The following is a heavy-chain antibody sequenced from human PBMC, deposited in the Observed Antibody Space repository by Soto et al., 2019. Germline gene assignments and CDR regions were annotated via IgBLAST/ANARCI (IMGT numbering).Heavy chain of an antibody. V-gene: IGHV4-31*03. CDR1: GGSISSGGYY. Sequence: SETLSLTCTVSGGSISSGGYYWSWIRQHPGKGLEWIGYIYYSGSTYYNPSLKSRVTISVDTSKNQFSLKLSSVTAADTAVYYCARDRVQLWLQSIKPDYYYGMDVWGQGTTVTVSS. D-gene: IGHD5-18*01. CDR3: ARDRVQLWLQSIKPDYYYGMDV. CDR2: IYYSGST. J-gene: IGHJ6*02.